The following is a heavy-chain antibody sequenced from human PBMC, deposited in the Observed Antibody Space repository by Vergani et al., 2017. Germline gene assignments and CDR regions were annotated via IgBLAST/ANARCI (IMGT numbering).Heavy chain of an antibody. CDR3: ARGGAQSRYCSSTICYTVSDY. V-gene: IGHV3-33*08. CDR2: IWYDGSNK. CDR1: GFIFSSYG. D-gene: IGHD2-2*02. Sequence: VQLLESGGGLVQPGGSLRLSCAASGFIFSSYGMHWVRQAPGKGLEWVAVIWYDGSNKYYADSVKGRFTIARDNSKNTLYLQMNSLRAEDTAVYYCARGGAQSRYCSSTICYTVSDYWGQGTLVTVSS. J-gene: IGHJ4*02.